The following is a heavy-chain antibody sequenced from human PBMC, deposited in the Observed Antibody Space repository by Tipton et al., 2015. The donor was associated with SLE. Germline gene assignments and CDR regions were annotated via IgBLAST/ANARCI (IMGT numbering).Heavy chain of an antibody. CDR1: GDPITNFY. Sequence: TLSLTCTVSGDPITNFYWGWIRQPPGKGPECIGYIYHTGSTRLNPSLESRVTMSVDTSKNQFSLKLSSVTAADTAVYYCARGWDYDFWSGYADYWGQGTLVTVSS. D-gene: IGHD3-3*01. CDR3: ARGWDYDFWSGYADY. V-gene: IGHV4-59*01. J-gene: IGHJ4*02. CDR2: IYHTGST.